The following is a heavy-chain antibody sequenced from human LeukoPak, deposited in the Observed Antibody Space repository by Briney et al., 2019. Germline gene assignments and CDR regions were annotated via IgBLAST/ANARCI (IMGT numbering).Heavy chain of an antibody. Sequence: PGRSLTLSCAASGFTFSSKWISWVRQAPGKGREWVANIKQDGSEKYYVDSVKGRFTISRDNAKNSLYLPMNSLRAEDTAVYYCARGRRGLYFDYWGQGNLVTVSS. J-gene: IGHJ4*02. CDR2: IKQDGSEK. D-gene: IGHD3-10*01. CDR1: GFTFSSKW. CDR3: ARGRRGLYFDY. V-gene: IGHV3-7*01.